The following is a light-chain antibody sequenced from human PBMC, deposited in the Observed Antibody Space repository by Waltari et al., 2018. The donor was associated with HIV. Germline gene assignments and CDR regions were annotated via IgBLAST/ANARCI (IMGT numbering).Light chain of an antibody. V-gene: IGLV3-21*02. CDR3: QVWDRSYKEAV. Sequence: SYVLTQAPSLSVAPGQTPTISGGNMGRTSAQWYRQKPGRAPLLVVLDDVDRSYGIPARVSGARSGEGANLTIRGVEAGDEAEYDCQVWDRSYKEAVFGGGT. CDR2: DDV. J-gene: IGLJ2*01. CDR1: NMGRTS.